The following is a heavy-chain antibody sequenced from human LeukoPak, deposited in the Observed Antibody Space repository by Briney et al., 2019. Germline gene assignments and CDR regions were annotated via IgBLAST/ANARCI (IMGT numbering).Heavy chain of an antibody. CDR3: ARDSAVVAAALWFDP. V-gene: IGHV1-2*07. CDR1: GYSFRDYY. D-gene: IGHD2-15*01. CDR2: INPKSSGR. J-gene: IGHJ5*02. Sequence: ASVKVSCKTSGYSFRDYYIHWVRQAPGQGLEWMGWINPKSSGRNYALKFQGRVTMTKDTSTSTAYLELSSLRSDDTAVYYCARDSAVVAAALWFDPWGQGTLVTVSS.